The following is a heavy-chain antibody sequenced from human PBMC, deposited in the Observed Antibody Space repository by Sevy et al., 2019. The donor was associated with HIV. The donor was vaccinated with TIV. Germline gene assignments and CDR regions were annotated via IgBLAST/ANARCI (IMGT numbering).Heavy chain of an antibody. CDR3: ARAIAVAGGFDY. CDR2: IYNSGST. V-gene: IGHV4-59*01. D-gene: IGHD6-19*01. CDR1: GGSISSYY. J-gene: IGHJ4*02. Sequence: SETLSLTCTVSGGSISSYYWSWIRQPPGKGLEWIGYIYNSGSTNYNPSLKSRVTISVDTSKNQFSLKLSSVTAADTAVYYCARAIAVAGGFDYWGQGTLVTVSS.